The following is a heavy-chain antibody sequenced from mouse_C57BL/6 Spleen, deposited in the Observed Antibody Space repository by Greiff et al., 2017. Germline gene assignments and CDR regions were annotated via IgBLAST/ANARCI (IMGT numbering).Heavy chain of an antibody. D-gene: IGHD3-2*01. Sequence: EVQLQPSGAELVRPGASVKLSCTASGFNIKDDYMHWVKQRPEQGLEWIGWIDPENGDTEYASKFQGKATITADTSSNTAYLQLSSLTSEDTAVYYCTWTARSAYWGQGTLVTVSA. CDR1: GFNIKDDY. CDR2: IDPENGDT. CDR3: TWTARSAY. V-gene: IGHV14-4*01. J-gene: IGHJ3*01.